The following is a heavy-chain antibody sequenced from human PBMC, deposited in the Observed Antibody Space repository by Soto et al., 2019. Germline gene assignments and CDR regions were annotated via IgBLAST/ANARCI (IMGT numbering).Heavy chain of an antibody. CDR2: ISYDGSNK. Sequence: GGSLRLSCAASGFTFSSYAMHWVRQAPGKGLEWVAVISYDGSNKYYADSVKGRFTISRDNSKNTLYLQMNSLRAEDTAVYYCAREVVVVVAANRGHAFDIWGQGTMVTVSS. D-gene: IGHD2-15*01. V-gene: IGHV3-30-3*01. CDR3: AREVVVVVAANRGHAFDI. J-gene: IGHJ3*02. CDR1: GFTFSSYA.